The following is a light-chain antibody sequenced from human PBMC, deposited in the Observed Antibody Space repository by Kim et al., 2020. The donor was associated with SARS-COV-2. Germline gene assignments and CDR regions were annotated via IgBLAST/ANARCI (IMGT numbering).Light chain of an antibody. J-gene: IGLJ3*02. CDR3: HVWASNPAV. Sequence: SYELTQPLSESVALGQTARITCGGSSIGAKSVHWYQQKPGQAPVLVIYRDRNRPSGIPERFSGSNSGNTATLTISRAQAGDEADYYCHVWASNPAVFGGG. V-gene: IGLV3-9*01. CDR2: RDR. CDR1: SIGAKS.